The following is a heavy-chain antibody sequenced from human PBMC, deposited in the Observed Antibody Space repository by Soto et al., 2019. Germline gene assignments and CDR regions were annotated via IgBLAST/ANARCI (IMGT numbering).Heavy chain of an antibody. Sequence: SETLSLTCTVSGGSISSYYWSWIRQPPGRGLEWIGYMSHSGTTDYSTSLKSRVTISVDTSRNQFSLELSSVTAADTAAYYCARLVATNIYYYYYGLDVWGQGTTVTVSS. J-gene: IGHJ6*02. D-gene: IGHD5-12*01. CDR1: GGSISSYY. CDR2: MSHSGTT. V-gene: IGHV4-59*01. CDR3: ARLVATNIYYYYYGLDV.